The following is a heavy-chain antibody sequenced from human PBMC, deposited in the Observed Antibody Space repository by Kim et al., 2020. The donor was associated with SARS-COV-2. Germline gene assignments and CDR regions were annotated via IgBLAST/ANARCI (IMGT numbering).Heavy chain of an antibody. CDR2: MNPNSGNT. D-gene: IGHD3-10*01. CDR1: GYTFTSYD. Sequence: ASVKVSCKASGYTFTSYDINWVRQATGQGLEWMGWMNPNSGNTGYAQKFQGRVTMTRNTSIRTAYMELSSLRSEDTAVYYCARAKLVQGVFYYYYYMDVWGQGTTVTVSS. J-gene: IGHJ6*03. V-gene: IGHV1-8*01. CDR3: ARAKLVQGVFYYYYYMDV.